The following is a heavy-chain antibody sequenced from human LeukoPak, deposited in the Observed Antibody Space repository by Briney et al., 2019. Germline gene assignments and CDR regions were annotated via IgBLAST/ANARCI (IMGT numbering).Heavy chain of an antibody. CDR3: ARHEGNTWFDP. Sequence: SETLSLTCTVSGGSISSSSYYWSWIRQPPGKGLDWIGYISYSGNTNYNPSLKSRVTLSVDTSKNHFSLKLSSVTAADTAVYYCARHEGNTWFDPWGQGTLVTVSS. V-gene: IGHV4-61*03. CDR2: ISYSGNT. CDR1: GGSISSSSYY. J-gene: IGHJ5*02.